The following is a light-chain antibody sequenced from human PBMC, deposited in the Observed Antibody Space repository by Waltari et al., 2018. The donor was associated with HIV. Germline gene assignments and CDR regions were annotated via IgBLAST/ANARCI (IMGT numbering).Light chain of an antibody. Sequence: QSALTQPASVSGSPGQSLTISCTGTSSDVGGYNYVAWYQQHPGKAPTLMIYDVSKRPSGVSNRCSGSKSGNTASLTSSGRQAEDEAEYYCCSYEGSSSVFGGGTKLTFL. CDR3: CSYEGSSSV. V-gene: IGLV2-23*02. J-gene: IGLJ2*01. CDR2: DVS. CDR1: SSDVGGYNY.